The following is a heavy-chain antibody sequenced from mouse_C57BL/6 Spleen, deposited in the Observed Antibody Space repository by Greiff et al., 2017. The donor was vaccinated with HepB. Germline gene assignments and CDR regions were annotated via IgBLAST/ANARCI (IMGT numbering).Heavy chain of an antibody. CDR2: IYPGDGDH. Sequence: VKLMESGPELVKPGASVKISCKASGYAFSSSWMNWVKQRPGKGLEWIGRIYPGDGDHNYNGKFKGKATLTADKSSSTAYMQLSSLTSEDSAVYFCARGATVGDYFDYWGQGTTLTVSS. J-gene: IGHJ2*01. CDR1: GYAFSSSW. D-gene: IGHD1-1*01. CDR3: ARGATVGDYFDY. V-gene: IGHV1-82*01.